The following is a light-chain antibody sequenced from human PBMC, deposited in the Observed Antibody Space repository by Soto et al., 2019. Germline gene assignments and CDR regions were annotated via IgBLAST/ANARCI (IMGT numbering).Light chain of an antibody. CDR3: GSDAGNGPSV. Sequence: QSALTQPASVSGSPGQSITISCTGTSSDVGSYNLVSWYQQHPGKAPKLMIYEGSKRPSGVSNRFSVSKSGNTASLTISGLQAEYVADYSFGSDAGNGPSVCRTGTKGTVL. CDR2: EGS. CDR1: SSDVGSYNL. J-gene: IGLJ1*01. V-gene: IGLV2-23*01.